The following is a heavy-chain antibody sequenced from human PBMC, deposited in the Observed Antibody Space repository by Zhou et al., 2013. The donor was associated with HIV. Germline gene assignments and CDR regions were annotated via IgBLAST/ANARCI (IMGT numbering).Heavy chain of an antibody. CDR3: ARDHPPRYQLPDY. Sequence: EVQLVESGGGLVKPGGSLRLSCAASGFTFSTYSMNWVRQAPGKGLEWVSSISSSTSFIYYADSVKGRFTISRDNAKNSLYLQMNSLRAEDTAVYYCARDHPPRYQLPDYWGQGTLVTVSS. CDR1: GFTFSTYS. CDR2: ISSSTSFI. J-gene: IGHJ4*02. V-gene: IGHV3-21*01. D-gene: IGHD2-2*01.